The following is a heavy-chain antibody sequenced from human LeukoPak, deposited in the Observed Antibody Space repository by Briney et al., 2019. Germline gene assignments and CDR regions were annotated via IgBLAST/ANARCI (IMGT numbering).Heavy chain of an antibody. D-gene: IGHD6-13*01. CDR2: INPNSGGT. CDR1: GYTFTGYY. Sequence: ASVKVSCKASGYTFTGYYMHWVRQAPGQGLEWMGRINPNSGGTNYAQKFQGRVTMTRDTSISTAYMELSRLRSDDTAVYYCARHYSSSWYGVDPWGQGTLVTVSS. CDR3: ARHYSSSWYGVDP. J-gene: IGHJ5*02. V-gene: IGHV1-2*06.